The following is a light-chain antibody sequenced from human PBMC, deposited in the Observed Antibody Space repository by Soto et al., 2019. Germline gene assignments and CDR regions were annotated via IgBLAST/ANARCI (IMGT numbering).Light chain of an antibody. CDR1: SSNLGPGYD. CDR2: GNT. Sequence: QSVLTQPPSVSGAPGQTVTISCTGSSSNLGPGYDVHWYQQVPGTAPKLVLYGNTNRPSGVPDRFSGSKSGTSASLAISGLRSEDEADYYCASWDDSLSGYVFGTGTKVTVL. V-gene: IGLV1-40*01. CDR3: ASWDDSLSGYV. J-gene: IGLJ1*01.